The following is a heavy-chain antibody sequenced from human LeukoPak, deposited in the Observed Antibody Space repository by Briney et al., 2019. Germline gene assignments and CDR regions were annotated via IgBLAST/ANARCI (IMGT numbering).Heavy chain of an antibody. Sequence: GGSLRLSCAASGFTVSSNYMSWVRQAPGKGLEWVSVIYSGGSTYYADSVKGRFTISRDNSKNTLYLQMNSLRAEDTAVYYCARESPSRRSSSWYGGFDPWGQGTLVTVSS. D-gene: IGHD6-13*01. CDR1: GFTVSSNY. V-gene: IGHV3-66*01. CDR3: ARESPSRRSSSWYGGFDP. CDR2: IYSGGST. J-gene: IGHJ5*02.